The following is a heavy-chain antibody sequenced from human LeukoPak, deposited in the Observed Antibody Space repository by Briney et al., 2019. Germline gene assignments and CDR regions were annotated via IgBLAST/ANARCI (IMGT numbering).Heavy chain of an antibody. J-gene: IGHJ6*03. CDR1: GFTFSSYG. CDR3: AKDLLGGYYYMDV. Sequence: GGSLRLSCAASGFTFSSYGMHWVRQAPGKGLEWVAFIWYDGSNKYYADSVKGRFTISRDNSKNTLYLQMSSLRAEDTAVYYCAKDLLGGYYYMDVWGKGTTVTVSS. CDR2: IWYDGSNK. D-gene: IGHD3-16*01. V-gene: IGHV3-30*02.